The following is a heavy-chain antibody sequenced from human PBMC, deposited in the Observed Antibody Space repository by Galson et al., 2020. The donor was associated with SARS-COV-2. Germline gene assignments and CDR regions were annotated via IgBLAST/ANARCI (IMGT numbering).Heavy chain of an antibody. J-gene: IGHJ5*02. D-gene: IGHD6-13*01. Sequence: SETLSLTCTVSGAPISSYYWNWIRQPPGKGLEWIGYIYYSGDTNYSPSLKSRVTMSVDTSKNQFSLRLYSVTAADTAVYYCAAIVSSSYYCKSFDPWGQGTLVTVSS. CDR3: AAIVSSSYYCKSFDP. CDR2: IYYSGDT. CDR1: GAPISSYY. V-gene: IGHV4-59*01.